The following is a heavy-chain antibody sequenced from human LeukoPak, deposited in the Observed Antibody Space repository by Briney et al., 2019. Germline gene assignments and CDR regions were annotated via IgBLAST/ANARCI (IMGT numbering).Heavy chain of an antibody. CDR2: IKQDGSEK. D-gene: IGHD2-15*01. V-gene: IGHV3-7*01. J-gene: IGHJ4*02. CDR3: ARGKKDCSGGSCRRVIFDY. CDR1: GFTFSSYW. Sequence: GGSLRLSCAASGFTFSSYWMSWVRQAPGKGLEWVANIKQDGSEKYYVDSVKGRFTISRDNAKNSLYLQMNSLRAEDTAVYYCARGKKDCSGGSCRRVIFDYWGQGTLVTVSS.